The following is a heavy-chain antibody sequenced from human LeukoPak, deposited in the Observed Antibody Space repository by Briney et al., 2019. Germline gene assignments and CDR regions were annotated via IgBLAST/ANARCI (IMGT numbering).Heavy chain of an antibody. CDR2: FYHSGTT. J-gene: IGHJ3*02. CDR1: GYSISSGYY. Sequence: SETLSLTCTVSGYSISSGYYWAWIRQSPGKGLEWIGTFYHSGTTYYNPSLRGRVTISVDTSKNQFSLKLTSVTAADTSVYYCARVTYYYDSSGYSYLQSDAFDIWGQGTMVTVSS. CDR3: ARVTYYYDSSGYSYLQSDAFDI. D-gene: IGHD3-22*01. V-gene: IGHV4-38-2*02.